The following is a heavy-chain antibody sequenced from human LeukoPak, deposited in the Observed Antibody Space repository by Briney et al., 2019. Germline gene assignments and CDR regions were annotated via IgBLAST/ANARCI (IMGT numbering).Heavy chain of an antibody. CDR2: INGRGST. J-gene: IGHJ5*02. CDR1: GGSFSGYH. V-gene: IGHV4-34*01. D-gene: IGHD2-15*01. Sequence: PSETLSLTCAVYGGSFSGYHWSWIRQPPGKGLEWIGEINGRGSTNYTPSPKSGVTISVDTSKTQFSLKLSSVTAADTAVFYCASLVVVAATRWFDPSGEGNLVSVSS. CDR3: ASLVVVAATRWFDP.